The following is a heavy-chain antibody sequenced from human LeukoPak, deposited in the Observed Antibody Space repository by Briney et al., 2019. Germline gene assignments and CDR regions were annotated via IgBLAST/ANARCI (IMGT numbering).Heavy chain of an antibody. D-gene: IGHD6-13*01. J-gene: IGHJ4*02. Sequence: AGGSLRLPCVASGFRFDDYGMSWVRQAPGKGLEWVSGINWNGGSTGYADSVKGRFTVSRDNSKYTVNLQMNSLRAEDTAVYYCARDLGITADGNYFDYWGQGTLVTVSS. CDR2: INWNGGST. CDR1: GFRFDDYG. CDR3: ARDLGITADGNYFDY. V-gene: IGHV3-20*04.